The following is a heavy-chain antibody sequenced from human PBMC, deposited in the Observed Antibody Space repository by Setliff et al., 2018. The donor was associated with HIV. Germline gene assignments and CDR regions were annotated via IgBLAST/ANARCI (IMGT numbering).Heavy chain of an antibody. Sequence: GGSLRLSCTPSGFTFSSYWLHWVRQAPGKGLEWLSRINTDGSVTNSADSVKGRFIISIDNGKNTLYLQMNSLTAEDTALYYCGRDVHDAAADNWGRGTLVTVSS. J-gene: IGHJ4*02. CDR3: GRDVHDAAADN. CDR1: GFTFSSYW. D-gene: IGHD6-13*01. V-gene: IGHV3-74*01. CDR2: INTDGSVT.